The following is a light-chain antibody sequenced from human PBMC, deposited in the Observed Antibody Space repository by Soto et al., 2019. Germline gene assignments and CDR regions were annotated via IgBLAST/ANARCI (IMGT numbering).Light chain of an antibody. J-gene: IGLJ1*01. Sequence: QSALTQPASVSGSPGQSITISCTGTSSDIGGYKYVSWYQQHPGKAPKLMIYDVSNRPSGVSNRFSGSKSGNTATLTISGLQGEDEAEYSGSSYTGGSTDVLGTGT. CDR3: SSYTGGSTDV. CDR1: SSDIGGYKY. CDR2: DVS. V-gene: IGLV2-14*01.